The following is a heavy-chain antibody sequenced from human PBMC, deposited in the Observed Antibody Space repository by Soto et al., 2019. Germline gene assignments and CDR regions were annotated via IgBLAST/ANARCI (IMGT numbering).Heavy chain of an antibody. J-gene: IGHJ5*02. CDR1: GYTFTGYY. Sequence: ASVKVSCKASGYTFTGYYMHWVRQAPGQGLEWMGWINPNSGGTNYAQKFQGRVTMTRDTSISTAYTELSRLRSDDTAVYYCARAPYCSGGSCYSFWFDPWGQGTLVTVSS. D-gene: IGHD2-15*01. CDR2: INPNSGGT. V-gene: IGHV1-2*02. CDR3: ARAPYCSGGSCYSFWFDP.